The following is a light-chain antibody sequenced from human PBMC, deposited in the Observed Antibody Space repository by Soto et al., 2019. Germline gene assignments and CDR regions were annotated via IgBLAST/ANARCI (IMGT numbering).Light chain of an antibody. J-gene: IGLJ2*01. CDR1: DSDIGGYNY. Sequence: QSALTQPASVSGSPGQSITISCTGTDSDIGGYNYVSWYQQHPGKAPKLMIYGVSNRPSGVSNRFSGSKSGNTASLTISGLQADDEANYYCSSSTSNTTPHVVFGGGTKLTVL. V-gene: IGLV2-14*01. CDR2: GVS. CDR3: SSSTSNTTPHVV.